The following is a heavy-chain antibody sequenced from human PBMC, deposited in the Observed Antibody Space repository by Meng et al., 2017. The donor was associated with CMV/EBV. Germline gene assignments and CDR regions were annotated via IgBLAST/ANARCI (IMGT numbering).Heavy chain of an antibody. D-gene: IGHD6-6*01. CDR3: AREPLLSSSDSYYFDY. Sequence: YIFTGYYMHWVRQAPGQGLEWMGWINPNSGGTNYAQKFQGRVTMTRDTSISTAYMELSRLRSDDTAVYYCAREPLLSSSDSYYFDYWGQGTLVTVSS. J-gene: IGHJ4*02. CDR2: INPNSGGT. V-gene: IGHV1-2*02. CDR1: YIFTGYY.